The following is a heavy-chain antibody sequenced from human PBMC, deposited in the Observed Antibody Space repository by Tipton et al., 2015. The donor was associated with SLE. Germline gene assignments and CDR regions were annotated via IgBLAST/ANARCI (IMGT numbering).Heavy chain of an antibody. CDR3: ARGPDFYDSSGSYDY. CDR2: INNSGST. Sequence: TLSLTCAVYGGSFSGYYWSWIRQPPGKGLEWIGEINNSGSTNYNPSLKSRVTISVDTSKNQFSLKLSSVTAADTAVYYCARGPDFYDSSGSYDYWGKGTLVTVSS. D-gene: IGHD3-22*01. CDR1: GGSFSGYY. J-gene: IGHJ4*02. V-gene: IGHV4-34*01.